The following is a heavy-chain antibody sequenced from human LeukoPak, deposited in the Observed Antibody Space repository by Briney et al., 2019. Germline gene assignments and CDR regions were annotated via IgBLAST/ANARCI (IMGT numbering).Heavy chain of an antibody. J-gene: IGHJ4*02. D-gene: IGHD3-22*01. CDR1: GYTFTSYG. Sequence: ASVKVSCKASGYTFTSYGISWVRQAPGQGLEWMGWISAYNGNTNYAQKLQGRVTMTTDTSTSTAYMELRSLRSEDTAVYYCARGPPYYYDSSGYYGGVSFDYWGQGTLVTVSS. CDR2: ISAYNGNT. V-gene: IGHV1-18*01. CDR3: ARGPPYYYDSSGYYGGVSFDY.